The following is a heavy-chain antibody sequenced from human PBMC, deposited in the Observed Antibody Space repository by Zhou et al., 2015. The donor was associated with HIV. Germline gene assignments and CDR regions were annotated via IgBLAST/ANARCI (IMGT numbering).Heavy chain of an antibody. CDR3: ASRRKGGSGVIIIGDY. V-gene: IGHV1-69*01. CDR1: GGTFSSYA. D-gene: IGHD3-10*01. Sequence: QVQLVQSGAEVKKPGSSVKVSCKASGGTFSSYAISWVRQAPGQGLEWMGGIIPIFGTANYAQKFQGRVTITADESTSTAYMELSSLRSEDTAVYYCASRRKGGSGVIIIGDYWGQGNPGHRLL. CDR2: IIPIFGTA. J-gene: IGHJ4*02.